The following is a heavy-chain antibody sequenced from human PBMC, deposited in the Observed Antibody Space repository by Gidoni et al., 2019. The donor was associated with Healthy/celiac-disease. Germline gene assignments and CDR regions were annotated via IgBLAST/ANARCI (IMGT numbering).Heavy chain of an antibody. CDR3: ARADDYGGNEDGWFDP. CDR1: GGTFSSYA. D-gene: IGHD4-17*01. J-gene: IGHJ5*02. V-gene: IGHV1-69*01. Sequence: HVQVVQSGAEVKKPGSSVKVSCKASGGTFSSYAISWVRQAPGQGLEWMGGIIHIFGTATDAQKFQGRVTITADESTSTAYMELSSLRSEYTAVYYCARADDYGGNEDGWFDPWGQGTLVTVSS. CDR2: IIHIFGTA.